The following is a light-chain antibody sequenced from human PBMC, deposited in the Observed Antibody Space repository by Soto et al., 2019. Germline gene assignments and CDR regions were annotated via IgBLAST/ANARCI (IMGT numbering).Light chain of an antibody. J-gene: IGKJ3*01. V-gene: IGKV3-15*01. CDR2: AAS. CDR1: QSVGRN. Sequence: EIVVTQSPGILSVSPGDRATLSCRASQSVGRNLAWYQQKPGQAPTLLIYAASTRATGLPARFSGSGSGTDFTLTISSLQSGDFAVYYCQEYSKWPLSTFGPGTRVYIK. CDR3: QEYSKWPLST.